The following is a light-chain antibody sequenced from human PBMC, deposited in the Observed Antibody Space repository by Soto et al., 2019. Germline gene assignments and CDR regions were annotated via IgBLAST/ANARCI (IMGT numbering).Light chain of an antibody. CDR3: NSRASGTTYV. CDR1: SSDVGAYNY. V-gene: IGLV2-14*01. J-gene: IGLJ1*01. CDR2: EVS. Sequence: QSALAHPASVSLSPGQSITISCIGTSSDVGAYNYVSWYQQLPGKAPKLMIYEVSNRPSGISNRFSGSKSGNTASLTISGLQTEDEADYYCNSRASGTTYVFGTGTKVTVL.